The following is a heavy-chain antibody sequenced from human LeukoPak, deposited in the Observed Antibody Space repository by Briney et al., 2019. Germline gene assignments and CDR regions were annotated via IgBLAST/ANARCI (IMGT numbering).Heavy chain of an antibody. CDR3: AGDSPVASGMQY. J-gene: IGHJ4*02. V-gene: IGHV4-59*01. CDR2: IYIKST. Sequence: SETLSLTCTVSGGSIITFSWSWIRQFPGKGLEWIGSIYIKSTNYNPSLKSRVAISVDTSKNQFSLRLDSVTTADTAVYYCAGDSPVASGMQYWGQRTLVTVSS. CDR1: GGSIITFS. D-gene: IGHD6-19*01.